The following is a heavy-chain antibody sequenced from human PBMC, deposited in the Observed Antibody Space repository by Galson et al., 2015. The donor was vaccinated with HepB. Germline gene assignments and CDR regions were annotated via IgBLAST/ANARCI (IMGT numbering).Heavy chain of an antibody. V-gene: IGHV3-23*01. CDR2: ISGSGGST. CDR1: GFTFSSYA. J-gene: IGHJ4*02. CDR3: AKSTSFHFWSGYYVDY. D-gene: IGHD3-3*02. Sequence: SLRLSCAASGFTFSSYAMSWVRQAPGKGLEWVSAISGSGGSTYYADSVKGRFTISRDNSKNTLYLQMNSLRAEDTAVYYCAKSTSFHFWSGYYVDYWGQGTLVTVSS.